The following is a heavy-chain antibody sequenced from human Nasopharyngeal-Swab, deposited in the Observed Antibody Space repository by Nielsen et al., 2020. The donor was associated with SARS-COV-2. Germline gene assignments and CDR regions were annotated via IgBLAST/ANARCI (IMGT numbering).Heavy chain of an antibody. D-gene: IGHD7-27*01. J-gene: IGHJ4*02. CDR1: GFTFDDYA. CDR2: INGDGGRT. V-gene: IGHV3-43*02. Sequence: GESLKISCAASGFTFDDYAMHWVRQVPGKGLEWVSLINGDGGRTYHADSAKGRFTISRDNTKNSLYLQMNSLKTEDTALYYCAKVPNWGLGDYFDFWGQGTLVTVSS. CDR3: AKVPNWGLGDYFDF.